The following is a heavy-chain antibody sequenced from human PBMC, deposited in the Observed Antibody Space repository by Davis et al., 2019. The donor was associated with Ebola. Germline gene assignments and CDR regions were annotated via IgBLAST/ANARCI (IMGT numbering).Heavy chain of an antibody. CDR2: ISAYNGNT. J-gene: IGHJ6*02. V-gene: IGHV1-18*04. Sequence: ASVKVSCKASGYTFTSYGISWVRQAPGQGLEWMGWISAYNGNTNYAQKLQGRVTMTTDTSTSTAYMELSSLTSEDTAVYYCARAPSGVVVPTEDVWGQGTTVTVSS. D-gene: IGHD2-2*01. CDR3: ARAPSGVVVPTEDV. CDR1: GYTFTSYG.